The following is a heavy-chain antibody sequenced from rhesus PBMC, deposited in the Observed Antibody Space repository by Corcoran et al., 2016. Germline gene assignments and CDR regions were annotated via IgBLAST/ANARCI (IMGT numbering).Heavy chain of an antibody. Sequence: EVQLVESGGGLVQPGGSLRLSCAASGFTFRSYGMHWVRQASGKGLEWVVIISSDGINKYYAYYVKDRFTISRDNSKNMLYLQMNNLKLEDTAVYYCARSVNSGSYYPEYFEFWGQGALVTVSS. J-gene: IGHJ1*01. CDR3: ARSVNSGSYYPEYFEF. CDR2: ISSDGINK. CDR1: GFTFRSYG. D-gene: IGHD3-16*01. V-gene: IGHV3-54*02.